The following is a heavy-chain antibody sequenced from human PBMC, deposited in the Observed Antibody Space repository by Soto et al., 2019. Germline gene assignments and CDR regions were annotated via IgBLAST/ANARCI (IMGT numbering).Heavy chain of an antibody. CDR2: INHSGST. V-gene: IGHV4-34*01. Sequence: SETLSLTCAVYGGSFSGYFWSWIRQPPGKGLEWIGEINHSGSTNYNPSLKSRVTISVDTSKKQFSLKLSSVTAADTAVYYCARSLFRSESVFDFWGQGILVTVSS. CDR3: ARSLFRSESVFDF. J-gene: IGHJ4*02. CDR1: GGSFSGYF.